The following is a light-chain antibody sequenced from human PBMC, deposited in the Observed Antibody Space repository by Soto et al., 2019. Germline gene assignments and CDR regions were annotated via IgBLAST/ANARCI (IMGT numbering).Light chain of an antibody. Sequence: EIVLTQSPGTLSVSPGERATLSCRASQSVSSSYLAWYQQKPGQAPRLLIYGASSRATGIPDRFSGSGSGTDFTLTISRLEPEDFAVYYCQQYNNWPQTFGQGTKVDIK. CDR2: GAS. J-gene: IGKJ1*01. CDR3: QQYNNWPQT. CDR1: QSVSSSY. V-gene: IGKV3-20*01.